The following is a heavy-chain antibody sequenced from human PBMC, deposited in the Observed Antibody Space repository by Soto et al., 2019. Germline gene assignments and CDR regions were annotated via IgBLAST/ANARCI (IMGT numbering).Heavy chain of an antibody. CDR3: XXXXXXXXXXXFDY. J-gene: IGHJ4*02. V-gene: IGHV3-9*01. CDR2: ISWNSGSI. CDR1: GFSFDDYA. Sequence: EVQLVESGGGLVQPGRSLRLSCAASGFSFDDYAMHWVRQAPGKGLXWVSGISWNSGSIGYADSVKGRFTISRDNAKNXXXXXXXXXXXXXXXXXXXXXXXXXXXXXXFDYWGQGTLVTVSS.